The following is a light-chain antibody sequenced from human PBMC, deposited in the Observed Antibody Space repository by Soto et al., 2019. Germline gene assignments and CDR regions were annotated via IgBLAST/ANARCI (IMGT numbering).Light chain of an antibody. V-gene: IGKV1-39*01. J-gene: IGKJ4*01. CDR1: QTISSY. CDR3: QRSYSTPLT. Sequence: DIQMTQSPSSLSASVGDRVTITCRASQTISSYLNWYQQKPGKAPKFLIYATSTLQSGVPSRFSGSGSGTDFTLTINSLQPEDFATYYCQRSYSTPLTFGGGTKVDIK. CDR2: ATS.